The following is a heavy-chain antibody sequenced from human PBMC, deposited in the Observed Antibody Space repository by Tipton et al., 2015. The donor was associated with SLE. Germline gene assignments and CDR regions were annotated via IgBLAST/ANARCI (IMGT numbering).Heavy chain of an antibody. D-gene: IGHD3-16*01. CDR1: GGSISSGTYY. J-gene: IGHJ4*01. CDR3: ARHRGDFDY. V-gene: IGHV4-61*09. CDR2: ISVSGTT. Sequence: TLSLTCTVSGGSISSGTYYWSWIRQPAGKGLEWIGHISVSGTTIYIPSLKSRVTISILMSKTQFSLKLNSVTAADTAVYYCARHRGDFDYWGHGTLVTVSS.